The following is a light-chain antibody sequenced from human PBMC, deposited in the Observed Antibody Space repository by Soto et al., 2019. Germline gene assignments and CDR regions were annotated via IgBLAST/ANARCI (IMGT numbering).Light chain of an antibody. V-gene: IGKV1-39*01. CDR2: AAS. J-gene: IGKJ1*01. Sequence: EIQMTQSPSSLSASLGDRATLSCRASQTIDNPLAWYQRKPGKAPKLLIFAASSLQSGVPSRFSGSRSGPDFTLTISSLQPEDFAIYYCQQSYSRPPTFGQGTKVDIK. CDR3: QQSYSRPPT. CDR1: QTIDNP.